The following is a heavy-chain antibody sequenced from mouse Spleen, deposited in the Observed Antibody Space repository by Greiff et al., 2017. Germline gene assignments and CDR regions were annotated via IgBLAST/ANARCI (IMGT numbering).Heavy chain of an antibody. Sequence: VQRVESGAELVRPGTSVKMSCKASGYTFTNYWIGWAKQRPGHGLEWIGDIYPGGGYTNYNEKFKGKATLTADKSSSTAYMQFSSLTSEDSAIYYCARGRYYGSSYEGSFDYWGQGTTLTVSS. CDR2: IYPGGGYT. V-gene: IGHV1-63*01. D-gene: IGHD1-1*01. CDR1: GYTFTNYW. CDR3: ARGRYYGSSYEGSFDY. J-gene: IGHJ2*01.